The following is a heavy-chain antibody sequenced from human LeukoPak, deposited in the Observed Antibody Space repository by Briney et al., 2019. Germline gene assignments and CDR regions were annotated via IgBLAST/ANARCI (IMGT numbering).Heavy chain of an antibody. Sequence: GGSLRLSCAASGFTFSSYGMHWVRQAPGKGLEWVAFIRYDGSNKYYADSVKGRFTISRDNSKNTLYLQMNSLRAEDTAVYYCAKEVAYSSSRTNWFDPWGQGTLVTVSS. V-gene: IGHV3-30*02. CDR3: AKEVAYSSSRTNWFDP. D-gene: IGHD6-6*01. J-gene: IGHJ5*02. CDR2: IRYDGSNK. CDR1: GFTFSSYG.